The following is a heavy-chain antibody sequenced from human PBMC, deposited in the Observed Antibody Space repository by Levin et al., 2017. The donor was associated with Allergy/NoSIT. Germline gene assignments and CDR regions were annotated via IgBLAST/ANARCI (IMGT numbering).Heavy chain of an antibody. CDR3: VREIAEEGT. J-gene: IGHJ4*02. Sequence: SCAASGFTFSNYAMHWVRQAPGKGLEWVGVISDDGSSEFCIDSVKGRFTISRDNSKNRLYLQMDSLRAEDTALYYCVREIAEEGTWGQGTLVIVSS. D-gene: IGHD1-1*01. CDR2: ISDDGSSE. V-gene: IGHV3-30-3*01. CDR1: GFTFSNYA.